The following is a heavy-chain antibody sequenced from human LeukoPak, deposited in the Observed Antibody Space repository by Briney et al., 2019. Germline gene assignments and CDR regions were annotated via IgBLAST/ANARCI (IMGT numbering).Heavy chain of an antibody. CDR1: GFTLHDYN. Sequence: GGSLRLSCAACGFTLHDYNMHWVRQAPGKGLEWVSHITWDDGSTYYADSVKGRFTISRDNSKNSLYLQMNSLRAEDTALYYCVRDRERGGNGPIRHWGQGTLVTVSS. J-gene: IGHJ1*01. CDR3: VRDRERGGNGPIRH. D-gene: IGHD4-23*01. V-gene: IGHV3-43*01. CDR2: ITWDDGST.